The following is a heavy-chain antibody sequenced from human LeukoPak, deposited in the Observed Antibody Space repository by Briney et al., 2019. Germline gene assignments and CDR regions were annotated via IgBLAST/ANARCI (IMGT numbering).Heavy chain of an antibody. V-gene: IGHV1-18*01. Sequence: ASVKVSCKASGGTFSSYAITWVRQAPGQGLEWMGWISGYNGYTHYAQKLQGRVTMTTDTSTSTAYMELRSLRSDDTAMYYCARAGAVAGTSGMDVWGQGTTVTVSS. J-gene: IGHJ6*02. CDR3: ARAGAVAGTSGMDV. CDR2: ISGYNGYT. CDR1: GGTFSSYA. D-gene: IGHD6-19*01.